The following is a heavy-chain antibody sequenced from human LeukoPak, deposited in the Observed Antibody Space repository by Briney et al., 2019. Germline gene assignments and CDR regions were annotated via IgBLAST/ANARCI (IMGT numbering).Heavy chain of an antibody. CDR2: INPNSGGT. D-gene: IGHD2-2*01. CDR1: GYAFSGYY. Sequence: ASVKVSCKPSGYAFSGYYMHGVRQAPGQGLECMGWINPNSGGTKYAQKLQGRVTMTTDTSTSTAYMELRSLRSDDTAVYYCARDWGYCSSTSCSTTDWFDPWGQGTLVTVSS. V-gene: IGHV1-2*02. J-gene: IGHJ5*02. CDR3: ARDWGYCSSTSCSTTDWFDP.